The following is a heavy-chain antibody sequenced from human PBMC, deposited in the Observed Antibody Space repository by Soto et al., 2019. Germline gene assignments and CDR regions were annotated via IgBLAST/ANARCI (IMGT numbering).Heavy chain of an antibody. J-gene: IGHJ4*02. CDR3: NPTRYDYGGYAVAL. V-gene: IGHV3-23*01. Sequence: PGGSLRLSCAASGFIFSDYGMNWVRQAPGKGLEWVSSISGSTNTTYYADSVKGRFTVSRDNSKNTLYLQMNSLRAEDTAVYYCNPTRYDYGGYAVALWGQGTPVTLST. D-gene: IGHD4-17*01. CDR2: ISGSTNTT. CDR1: GFIFSDYG.